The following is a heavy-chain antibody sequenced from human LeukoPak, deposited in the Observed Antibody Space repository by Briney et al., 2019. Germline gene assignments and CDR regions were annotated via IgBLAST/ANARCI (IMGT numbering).Heavy chain of an antibody. CDR2: ISSSSSYI. CDR3: ARPTREPYSSSSKYYYYYYYMDV. CDR1: GFTFSSYS. V-gene: IGHV3-21*01. D-gene: IGHD6-6*01. Sequence: GGSLRLSCAASGFTFSSYSMNWVRQAPGKGLEWVSSISSSSSYIYYADSVKGRFTISRDNAKNSLYLQMNSLRAEDTAVYYCARPTREPYSSSSKYYYYYYYMDVWGKGTTVTVSS. J-gene: IGHJ6*03.